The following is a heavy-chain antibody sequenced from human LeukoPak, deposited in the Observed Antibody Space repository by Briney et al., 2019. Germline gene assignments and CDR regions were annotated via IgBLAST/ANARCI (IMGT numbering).Heavy chain of an antibody. CDR3: AKDLGYDGDYFDY. V-gene: IGHV3-23*01. D-gene: IGHD5-12*01. CDR1: GFTFSSYA. Sequence: PGGCLRLSCAASGFTFSSYAMSWVRQAPGKGLEWVSAISGSGGSTYYADSVKGRFTISRDNSKNTLYLQMNSLRAEDTAVYYCAKDLGYDGDYFDYWGQGTLVTVSS. J-gene: IGHJ4*02. CDR2: ISGSGGST.